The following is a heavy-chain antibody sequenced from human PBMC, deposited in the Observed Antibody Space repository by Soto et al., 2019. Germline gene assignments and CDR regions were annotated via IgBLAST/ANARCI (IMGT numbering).Heavy chain of an antibody. J-gene: IGHJ6*02. CDR3: AREKCSSTSCNHGMDV. CDR1: AFTFNNFP. V-gene: IGHV3-21*01. D-gene: IGHD2-2*01. CDR2: ITTTSTYK. Sequence: GGSLRLSCVASAFTFNNFPMHWVRQAPGKGLQWLASITTTSTYKYYADSVKGRFSISRDNAKNSLYLELTNLRSEDTTVYYCAREKCSSTSCNHGMDVWGLGTTVTVSS.